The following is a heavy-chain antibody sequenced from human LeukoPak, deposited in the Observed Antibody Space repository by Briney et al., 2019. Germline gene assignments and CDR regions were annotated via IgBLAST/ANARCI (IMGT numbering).Heavy chain of an antibody. V-gene: IGHV4-4*09. D-gene: IGHD2-15*01. CDR1: GDSVSSGY. J-gene: IGHJ1*01. CDR2: IYDSGMT. Sequence: PSVTLSLTCTVSGDSVSSGYWNWFRQPPGKGLEWIGYIYDSGMTDYSPSLKNRLTISLDTSNNQFSLKLSSVTAADTAVYYCAGRGHRYSRDWGQGILVTVSS. CDR3: AGRGHRYSRD.